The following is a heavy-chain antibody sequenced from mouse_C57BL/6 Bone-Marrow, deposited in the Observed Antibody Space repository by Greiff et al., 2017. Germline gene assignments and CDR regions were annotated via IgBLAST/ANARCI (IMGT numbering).Heavy chain of an antibody. CDR1: GYTFTSYW. Sequence: QVQLQQPGAELVMPGASVKLSCKASGYTFTSYWMHWMKQRPGQGLEWIGEIDPSDSYTNYNQKFKGKSTLTVDKSSSTAYMQLSSLTSEDSAVYYCAKGDGYRFAYWGQGTLVTVSA. D-gene: IGHD2-3*01. J-gene: IGHJ3*01. CDR2: IDPSDSYT. V-gene: IGHV1-69*01. CDR3: AKGDGYRFAY.